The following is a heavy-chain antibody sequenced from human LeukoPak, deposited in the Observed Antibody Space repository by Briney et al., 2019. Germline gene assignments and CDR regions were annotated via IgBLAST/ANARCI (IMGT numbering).Heavy chain of an antibody. V-gene: IGHV1-46*01. J-gene: IGHJ4*02. D-gene: IGHD3-22*01. CDR2: INPSGGST. Sequence: GASVKVSCKASGYTFTSYYMHWVRQAPGQGLEWMGIINPSGGSTSYAQKFQGRVTMTRDISTSTLYMELSSLRSEDTAVYYCARDSADGGYYDYWGQGTLVTVYS. CDR3: ARDSADGGYYDY. CDR1: GYTFTSYY.